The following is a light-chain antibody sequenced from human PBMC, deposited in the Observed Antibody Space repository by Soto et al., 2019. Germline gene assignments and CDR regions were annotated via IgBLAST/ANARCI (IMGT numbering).Light chain of an antibody. CDR3: QQYGSPWT. CDR1: PSVSSCY. Sequence: DTVLTQSPGTLSLSPGERATLSCRASPSVSSCYLAWYQQKPGQAPRLLIYGSSIRATGIPDRISGSGSGTDLTLTISRLEPEDFAVSYCQQYGSPWTFGQGTKVEIK. V-gene: IGKV3-20*01. J-gene: IGKJ1*01. CDR2: GSS.